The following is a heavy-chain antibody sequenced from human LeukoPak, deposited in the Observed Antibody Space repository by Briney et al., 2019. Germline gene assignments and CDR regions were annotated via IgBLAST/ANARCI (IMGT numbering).Heavy chain of an antibody. J-gene: IGHJ4*02. CDR1: GYTFTGYY. CDR2: INPNSGGT. Sequence: ASVKVSCKASGYTFTGYYMHWVRQAPGQGLEWMGWINPNSGGTNYAQKFQGRVTMTRDTSISTAYMELSRLRSDDTAVYYCASGAAGRPAAGAYYSDYWGQGTLVTVSS. CDR3: ASGAAGRPAAGAYYSDY. V-gene: IGHV1-2*02. D-gene: IGHD6-13*01.